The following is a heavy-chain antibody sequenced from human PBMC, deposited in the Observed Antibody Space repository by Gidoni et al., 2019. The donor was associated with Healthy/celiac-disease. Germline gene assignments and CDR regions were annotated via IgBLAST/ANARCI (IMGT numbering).Heavy chain of an antibody. CDR3: AKENYYYDSSGYYTRRYFDY. CDR1: GLPFSSYA. V-gene: IGHV3-23*01. J-gene: IGHJ4*02. CDR2: ISGSGGST. Sequence: EVQLLESGGGLVQPGGSLRLSCAASGLPFSSYAMSWVRQAPGKGLEWVSAISGSGGSTYYADSVKGRFTISRDNSKNTLYLQMNSLRAEDTAVYYCAKENYYYDSSGYYTRRYFDYWGQGTLVTVSS. D-gene: IGHD3-22*01.